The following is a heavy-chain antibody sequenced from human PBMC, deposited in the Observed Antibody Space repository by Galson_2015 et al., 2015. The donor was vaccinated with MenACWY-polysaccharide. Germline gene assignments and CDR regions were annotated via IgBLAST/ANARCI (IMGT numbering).Heavy chain of an antibody. Sequence: SLRLSCAASGFTFSSYDMHWVRQATGKGLEWVSAIGTAGDTYYPGSVKGRFTISRENAKNSLYLQMNSLRAGDTAVYYCARWSSGWYYFDCWGQGTLVTVSS. V-gene: IGHV3-13*01. CDR2: IGTAGDT. J-gene: IGHJ4*02. CDR1: GFTFSSYD. D-gene: IGHD6-19*01. CDR3: ARWSSGWYYFDC.